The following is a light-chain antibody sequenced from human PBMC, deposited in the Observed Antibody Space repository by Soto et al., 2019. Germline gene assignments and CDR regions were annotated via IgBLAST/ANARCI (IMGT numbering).Light chain of an antibody. V-gene: IGKV3-20*01. J-gene: IGKJ5*01. CDR3: QQYATSHT. Sequence: EIVLTQSPGTLSLSPGERATLSCRASQSVTSSYLAWYQQKPGQAPRLLIFGASNRATGIPDRFSGSGSGTDFTLTITRLEPEDFAVYYCQQYATSHTLGQGTRLEIK. CDR1: QSVTSSY. CDR2: GAS.